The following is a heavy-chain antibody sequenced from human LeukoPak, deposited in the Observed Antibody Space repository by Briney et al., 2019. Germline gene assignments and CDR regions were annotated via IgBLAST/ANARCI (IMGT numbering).Heavy chain of an antibody. Sequence: SEPLFLTCTVSGGSISSYYWSWIRQPPGKGLEWIGYIYYSGSTNYNPSLKSRVTISVDTSKNQFFLKLSSVTAADTAVYYCARQTDVWGQGTTVTVSS. CDR1: GGSISSYY. CDR3: ARQTDV. CDR2: IYYSGST. J-gene: IGHJ6*02. V-gene: IGHV4-59*08.